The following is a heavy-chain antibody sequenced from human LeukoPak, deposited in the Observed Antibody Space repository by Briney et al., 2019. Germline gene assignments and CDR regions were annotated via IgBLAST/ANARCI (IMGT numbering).Heavy chain of an antibody. J-gene: IGHJ4*02. CDR3: ARDLYYYGSGSYM. V-gene: IGHV3-23*01. Sequence: SGGSLRLSCAASGFTFSSHGMSWARQAPGKGLEWVSAISGGGTSTYYADSVKGRFTIFRDNSKNTLFLQMNSLRAEDTAVYYCARDLYYYGSGSYMWGQGTLVTVSS. D-gene: IGHD3-10*01. CDR2: ISGGGTST. CDR1: GFTFSSHG.